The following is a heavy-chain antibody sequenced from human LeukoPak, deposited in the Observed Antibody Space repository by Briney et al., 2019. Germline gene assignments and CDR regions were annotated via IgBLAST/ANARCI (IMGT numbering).Heavy chain of an antibody. CDR2: IYYSGST. CDR3: AREGDWAPDY. V-gene: IGHV4-31*11. D-gene: IGHD3/OR15-3a*01. CDR1: GGSFSGYY. Sequence: SETLSLTCAVYGGSFSGYYWSWIRQHPGKGLEWIGYIYYSGSTYYNPSLKSRVTISVDTSKNQFSLKLSSVTAADTAVYYCAREGDWAPDYWGQGTLVTVSS. J-gene: IGHJ4*02.